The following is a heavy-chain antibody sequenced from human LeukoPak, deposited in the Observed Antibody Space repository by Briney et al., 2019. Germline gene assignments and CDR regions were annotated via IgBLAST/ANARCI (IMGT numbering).Heavy chain of an antibody. J-gene: IGHJ1*01. CDR3: ARQGYCSGGSCPRNAEYFQH. CDR2: IYYSGST. V-gene: IGHV4-39*01. CDR1: GGSISSSSYY. D-gene: IGHD2-15*01. Sequence: PSETLSLTCTVSGGSISSSSYYWGWIRQPPGKGLEWIGSIYYSGSTYYNPSLKSLVTISVDTSKNQFSLKLSSVTAADTAVYYCARQGYCSGGSCPRNAEYFQHWGQGTLVTVSS.